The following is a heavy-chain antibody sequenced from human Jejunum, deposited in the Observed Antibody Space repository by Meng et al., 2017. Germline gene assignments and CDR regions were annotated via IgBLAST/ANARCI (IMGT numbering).Heavy chain of an antibody. J-gene: IGHJ4*02. CDR3: AHRGYILSDSYAGLAFDY. CDR1: WLSLGTSGVG. V-gene: IGHV2-5*02. D-gene: IGHD3-16*01. Sequence: SGPTLVKPTQTLTLTCTFSWLSLGTSGVGVGWIRQPPGKALEWLAMIYWDNDKDYSPSLRSRLTISKDTAGNQVILTMSNIDPADTATYYGAHRGYILSDSYAGLAFDYWGQGILDTVSS. CDR2: IYWDNDK.